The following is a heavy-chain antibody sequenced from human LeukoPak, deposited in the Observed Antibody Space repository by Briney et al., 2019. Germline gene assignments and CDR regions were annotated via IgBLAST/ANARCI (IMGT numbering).Heavy chain of an antibody. CDR3: GRGGVVASMDV. V-gene: IGHV3-74*01. CDR2: INGDGTST. CDR1: GFTLSNYW. Sequence: GGSLTLPCVASGFTLSNYWMHWLRQAPGEGLVWVSHINGDGTSTGHPASVRGRFTIISGHAKDPLYLQINSLRAHGPAVYYFGRGGVVASMDVWGQGSTVTVSS. J-gene: IGHJ6*02. D-gene: IGHD2-15*01.